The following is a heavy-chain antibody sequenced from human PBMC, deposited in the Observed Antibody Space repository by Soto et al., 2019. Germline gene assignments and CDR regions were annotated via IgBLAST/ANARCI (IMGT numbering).Heavy chain of an antibody. J-gene: IGHJ4*02. V-gene: IGHV3-30*18. CDR3: VKGGSSWYGGNYFDY. D-gene: IGHD6-13*01. CDR1: GFTFSRYG. CDR2: ISYDGSNK. Sequence: QVQLVESGGGVVQPGRSLRLSCAASGFTFSRYGMHWVRQAPGKGLEWVAVISYDGSNKYYADSVKGRFTISRDNSKNTLYLQMNSLRAEDTAVYYCVKGGSSWYGGNYFDYWGQGTLVTVSS.